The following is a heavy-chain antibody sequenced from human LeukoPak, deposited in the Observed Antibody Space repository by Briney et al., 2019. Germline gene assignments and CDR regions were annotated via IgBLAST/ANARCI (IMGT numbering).Heavy chain of an antibody. V-gene: IGHV3-30*18. CDR1: GFTFSSYG. D-gene: IGHD3-10*01. CDR2: ISYDGSNK. CDR3: AKDRTYYYGSGSYYNGDAFDI. Sequence: GGSLRLSCAASGFTFSSYGMHWVRQAPGEGLEWVAVISYDGSNKYYADSVKGRFTISRDNSKNTLYLQMNSLRAEDTAVYYCAKDRTYYYGSGSYYNGDAFDIWGQGTMVTVSS. J-gene: IGHJ3*02.